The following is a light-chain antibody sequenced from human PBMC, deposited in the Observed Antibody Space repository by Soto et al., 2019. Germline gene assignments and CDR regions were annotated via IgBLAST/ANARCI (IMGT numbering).Light chain of an antibody. Sequence: EIVLTQSPGTLSLSPGERATLSCRASQSVSSSYLAWYQHKPGQAPRLLIYGASSRATGIPDRFSGSGSGTDFTLTTSSLEPEDFAVYYCQHYGSSPRTFGQGTKVEIK. CDR2: GAS. J-gene: IGKJ1*01. V-gene: IGKV3-20*01. CDR3: QHYGSSPRT. CDR1: QSVSSSY.